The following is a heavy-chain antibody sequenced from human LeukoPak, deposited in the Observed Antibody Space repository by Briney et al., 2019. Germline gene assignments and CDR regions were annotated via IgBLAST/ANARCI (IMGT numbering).Heavy chain of an antibody. CDR3: ATGMVRGVTYFDY. CDR1: GYSFSTYW. CDR2: IYPGDSDT. D-gene: IGHD3-10*01. J-gene: IGHJ4*02. V-gene: IGHV5-51*01. Sequence: GESLKISCKGSGYSFSTYWIGWVRQMRGKGLEWMGIIYPGDSDTIYSPSFQGQVTMSADKSSSTAYLQWSSLKASDTAIYYCATGMVRGVTYFDYWGQGTLVTVSS.